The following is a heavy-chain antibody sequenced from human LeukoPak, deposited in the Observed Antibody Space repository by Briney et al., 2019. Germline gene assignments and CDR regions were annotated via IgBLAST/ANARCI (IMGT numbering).Heavy chain of an antibody. D-gene: IGHD5-24*01. Sequence: GGSLRLSCAASGFTFSSYAMSWVRQAPGKGLEWVSAISGSGGSTYYADSVKGRFTISGDNSKNTLYLQMNSLRAEDTAVYYCAKRRLQSGAFDYWGQGTLVTVSS. CDR1: GFTFSSYA. J-gene: IGHJ4*02. CDR2: ISGSGGST. V-gene: IGHV3-23*01. CDR3: AKRRLQSGAFDY.